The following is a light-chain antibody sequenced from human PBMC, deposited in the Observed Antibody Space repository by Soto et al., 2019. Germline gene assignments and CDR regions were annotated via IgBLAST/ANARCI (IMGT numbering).Light chain of an antibody. Sequence: QSVLTQPASVSRSPGQSITISCTGTSSDVGSYNIVSWYQQHPGKAPKLMIYEVSKRPSGVSNRFSGSKSGNTASLTISGLQAEDEADYYCCSYAGSSTFWVFGGGTKLTVL. CDR3: CSYAGSSTFWV. V-gene: IGLV2-23*02. CDR1: SSDVGSYNI. CDR2: EVS. J-gene: IGLJ3*02.